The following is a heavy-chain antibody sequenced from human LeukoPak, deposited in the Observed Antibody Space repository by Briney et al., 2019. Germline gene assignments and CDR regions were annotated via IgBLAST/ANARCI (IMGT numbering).Heavy chain of an antibody. D-gene: IGHD3-3*01. CDR2: INPNSGGT. CDR1: GYTFTGYY. CDR3: ASMYYDFWSGYYVH. V-gene: IGHV1-2*02. J-gene: IGHJ4*02. Sequence: ASVKVSCKASGYTFTGYYMHGVRQAPGQGLEWMGWINPNSGGTNYAQKFQGRVTMTRDTSISTAYMELSRLRSDDTAVYYCASMYYDFWSGYYVHWGQGTLVTVSS.